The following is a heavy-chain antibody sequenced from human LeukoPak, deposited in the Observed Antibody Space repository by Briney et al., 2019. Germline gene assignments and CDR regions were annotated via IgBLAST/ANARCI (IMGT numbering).Heavy chain of an antibody. J-gene: IGHJ5*02. D-gene: IGHD5-18*01. V-gene: IGHV3-33*01. CDR2: IWYDGTKK. Sequence: GGSLRLSCAASGFTFSNYGMHWVRQAPGKGLEWVALIWYDGTKKYYADSVKGRFTISRDNSKNTLYLQVNSLRAEDTAVYYCASGGQIWISWGQGTLVTVSS. CDR3: ASGGQIWIS. CDR1: GFTFSNYG.